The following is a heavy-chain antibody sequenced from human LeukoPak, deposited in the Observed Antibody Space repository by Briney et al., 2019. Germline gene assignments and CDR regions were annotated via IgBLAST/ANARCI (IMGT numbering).Heavy chain of an antibody. J-gene: IGHJ6*03. CDR2: IYYSGST. V-gene: IGHV4-59*01. D-gene: IGHD3-3*01. CDR3: ARSTRFLEWSNLAYYYMDV. Sequence: SETLSLTCTVSGGSISSYYWSWIRQPPGKGQEWIGYIYYSGSTNYNPSLKSRVTISVDTSKNQFSLKLSSVTAADTAVYYCARSTRFLEWSNLAYYYMDVWGKGTTITVSS. CDR1: GGSISSYY.